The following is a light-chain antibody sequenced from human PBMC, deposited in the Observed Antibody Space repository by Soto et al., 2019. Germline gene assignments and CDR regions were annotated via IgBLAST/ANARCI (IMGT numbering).Light chain of an antibody. V-gene: IGKV3-20*01. J-gene: IGKJ1*01. CDR3: QQYGSFPWT. CDR1: QSVSTTY. Sequence: ENVLTQSPGTLSLSPGERGTLSCRASQSVSTTYIAWYRQKTGQAPRLLIYGTSSRATGVPDRFSGSGSRTDFTLTISGVEPEDSAVYYCQQYGSFPWTFGQGTKV. CDR2: GTS.